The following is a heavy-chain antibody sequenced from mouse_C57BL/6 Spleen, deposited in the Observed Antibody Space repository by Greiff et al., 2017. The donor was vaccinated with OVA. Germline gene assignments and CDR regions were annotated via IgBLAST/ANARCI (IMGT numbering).Heavy chain of an antibody. J-gene: IGHJ2*01. CDR3: ARRYYGSSYGYFDY. Sequence: VQLKESGGGLVKPGGSLKLSCAASGFTFSDYGMHWVRQAPEKGLEWVAYISSGSSTIYYADTVKGRFTISRDNAKNTLFLQMTSLRSEDTAMYYGARRYYGSSYGYFDYWGQGTTLTVSS. CDR2: ISSGSSTI. CDR1: GFTFSDYG. V-gene: IGHV5-17*01. D-gene: IGHD1-1*01.